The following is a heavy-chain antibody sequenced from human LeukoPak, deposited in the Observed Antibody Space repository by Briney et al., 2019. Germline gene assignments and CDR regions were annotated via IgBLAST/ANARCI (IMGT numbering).Heavy chain of an antibody. Sequence: GGSLRLSCAASGFTFNYAWMSWVRQVPGKGLEWVGRTVSEIDGGTTDYATPVKGRFTISRDDSKSTLYLQMNSLKIEDTAVYYCTTDEDWNYARKDVWGQGATVIVSS. CDR1: GFTFNYAW. D-gene: IGHD1-7*01. CDR3: TTDEDWNYARKDV. J-gene: IGHJ6*02. V-gene: IGHV3-15*04. CDR2: TVSEIDGGTT.